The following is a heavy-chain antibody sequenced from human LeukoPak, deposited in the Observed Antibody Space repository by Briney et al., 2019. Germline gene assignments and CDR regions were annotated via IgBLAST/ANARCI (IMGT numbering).Heavy chain of an antibody. CDR3: AKSLYYYGSGSYYYLDY. D-gene: IGHD3-10*01. V-gene: IGHV3-23*01. J-gene: IGHJ4*02. Sequence: GGSLRLSCAASGFTFSSYAMSWVRQAPGKGLEWVSAIIGSGGSTYYADSVKGRFTISRDNSKNTLYLQMNSLRAEDTAVYYCAKSLYYYGSGSYYYLDYWGQGTLVTVSS. CDR2: IIGSGGST. CDR1: GFTFSSYA.